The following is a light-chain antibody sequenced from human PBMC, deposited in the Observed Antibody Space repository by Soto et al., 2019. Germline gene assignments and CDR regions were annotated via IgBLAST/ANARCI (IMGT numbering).Light chain of an antibody. CDR2: DVS. J-gene: IGLJ2*01. Sequence: QSVLTQPASVSGSPGQSITISCTGTSSDVGGYNYVSWYQQHPGKAPKLMIYDVSNRPSRVSNRFSGSTSGNTASLTISGLQAEDEADYYCSSYTSSSTLVFGGGTKVTVL. CDR1: SSDVGGYNY. CDR3: SSYTSSSTLV. V-gene: IGLV2-14*01.